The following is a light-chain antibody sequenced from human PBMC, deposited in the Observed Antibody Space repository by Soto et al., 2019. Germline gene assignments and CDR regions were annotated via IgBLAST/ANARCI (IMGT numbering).Light chain of an antibody. CDR3: SSYAGSRNV. CDR1: SSDVGGYNY. J-gene: IGLJ1*01. CDR2: EVN. Sequence: QSVLTQPPSASGSPGQSVAISCTGTSSDVGGYNYVSWYQQHPGKAPKLMIYEVNKRPSGVPDRFSGSKSGNTASLTVSGLQAEDEADYYCSSYAGSRNVFGTGTKVPV. V-gene: IGLV2-8*01.